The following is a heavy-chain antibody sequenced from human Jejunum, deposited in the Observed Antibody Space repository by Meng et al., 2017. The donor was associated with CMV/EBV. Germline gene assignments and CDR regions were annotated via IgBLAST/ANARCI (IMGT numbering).Heavy chain of an antibody. CDR2: ISNDGSTT. CDR1: GLTFSRHW. D-gene: IGHD1-14*01. CDR3: ITEAAGGDY. V-gene: IGHV3-74*01. Sequence: SCVASGLTFSRHWMHWVRQTPGKELVWVSRISNDGSTTTYADSVKGRFTISRDNAKNTLYLQMNSLAVDDTAVYYCITEAAGGDYWGQGALVTVSS. J-gene: IGHJ4*02.